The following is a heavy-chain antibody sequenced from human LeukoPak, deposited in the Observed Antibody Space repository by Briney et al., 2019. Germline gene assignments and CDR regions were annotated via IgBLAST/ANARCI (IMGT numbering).Heavy chain of an antibody. D-gene: IGHD1-1*01. CDR3: ARKAGQLRFDY. J-gene: IGHJ4*02. CDR1: GGSISSSNYY. Sequence: PSETLSLTCTVSGGSISSSNYYWGWIRQPPGKGLEWIGSIYYSGSTYYNPSLKSRVTISVDTSKNQFSLKLSSVTAADTAVYYCARKAGQLRFDYWGQGTLVTVSS. V-gene: IGHV4-39*07. CDR2: IYYSGST.